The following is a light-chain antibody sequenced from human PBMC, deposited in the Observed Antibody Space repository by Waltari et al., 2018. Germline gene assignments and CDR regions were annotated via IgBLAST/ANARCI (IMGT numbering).Light chain of an antibody. CDR3: SSYAGSWV. Sequence: QSALTQPPSASGSPGQSVTISCTGTSSDVGGYNYVSWYQQHPGKAPKLMIYEVSKRPSGVPDRFSGSKSGNTASLTVSGLQAEDEADYYCSSYAGSWVFCGGTKLTVL. V-gene: IGLV2-8*01. CDR1: SSDVGGYNY. CDR2: EVS. J-gene: IGLJ3*02.